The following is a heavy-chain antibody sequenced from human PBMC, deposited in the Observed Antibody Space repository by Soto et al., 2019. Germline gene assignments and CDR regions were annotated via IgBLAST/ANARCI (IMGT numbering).Heavy chain of an antibody. D-gene: IGHD1-1*01. Sequence: TSETLSLTCTVSGVSISSSSYYWGWIRQPPGKGLEWIGSIYYSGSTYYNPSLKSRVTISVDTSKNQFSLKPSSVTAADTAVYYCARLAELKETFDYWGQGTLVTVSS. CDR2: IYYSGST. V-gene: IGHV4-39*01. CDR3: ARLAELKETFDY. J-gene: IGHJ4*02. CDR1: GVSISSSSYY.